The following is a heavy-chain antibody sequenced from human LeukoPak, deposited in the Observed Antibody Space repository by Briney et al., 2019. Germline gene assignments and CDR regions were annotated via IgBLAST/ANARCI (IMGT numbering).Heavy chain of an antibody. CDR1: GYSISSGYY. J-gene: IGHJ5*02. CDR3: ARHVYRLVPAALFWFDP. CDR2: IDHSGST. Sequence: PSETLSLTCAVSGYSISSGYYWGWIRQPPGKGLEWIGSIDHSGSTYYNPSLKSRGTISVDTSKNQFSLKLSSVTAADTAVYYCARHVYRLVPAALFWFDPWGQGTLVTVSS. V-gene: IGHV4-38-2*01. D-gene: IGHD2-2*01.